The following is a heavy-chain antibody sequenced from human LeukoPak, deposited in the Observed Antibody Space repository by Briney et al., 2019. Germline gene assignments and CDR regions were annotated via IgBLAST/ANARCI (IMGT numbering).Heavy chain of an antibody. D-gene: IGHD6-19*01. V-gene: IGHV3-7*03. CDR3: AKDGVAGKIMYYFDY. J-gene: IGHJ4*02. CDR2: IKQDGTEK. CDR1: GFTFTTYW. Sequence: GEPLRLSCAASGFTFTTYWMSWVRQPPGKGLEWVANIKQDGTEKYYVDSVKGRFTISRDNSKNTLYLQMNSLRAEDTAVYYCAKDGVAGKIMYYFDYWGQGTLVTVSS.